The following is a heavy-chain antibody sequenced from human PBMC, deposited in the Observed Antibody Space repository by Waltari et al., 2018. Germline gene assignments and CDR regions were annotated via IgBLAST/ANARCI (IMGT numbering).Heavy chain of an antibody. CDR3: ARSGGGTTTFGVAE. CDR1: GYTFTDFF. D-gene: IGHD3-3*01. J-gene: IGHJ4*02. Sequence: QVQLVQSGAEVKKSGASVKVPCKASGYTFTDFFIHWVPQAPGQGLEWMGRINPNSGDTSYAQRFQGRVTMTGDTSITTAYMELTGLRSDDTAIYYCARSGGGTTTFGVAEWGQGSLVTVSS. CDR2: INPNSGDT. V-gene: IGHV1-2*06.